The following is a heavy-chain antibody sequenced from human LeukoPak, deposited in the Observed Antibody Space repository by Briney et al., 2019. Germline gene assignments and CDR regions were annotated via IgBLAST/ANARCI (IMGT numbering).Heavy chain of an antibody. CDR2: INHDGSST. Sequence: PGGSLRLSCAASGFTFSYYWMHWVRQAPGKGLVWVSRINHDGSSTTYADSVKGRFTISRDNAKNTLYLQMNSLRAEDTAVYYCARAPYSIGRGYYFDYWGQGTLVTVSS. CDR1: GFTFSYYW. D-gene: IGHD3-22*01. V-gene: IGHV3-74*01. J-gene: IGHJ4*02. CDR3: ARAPYSIGRGYYFDY.